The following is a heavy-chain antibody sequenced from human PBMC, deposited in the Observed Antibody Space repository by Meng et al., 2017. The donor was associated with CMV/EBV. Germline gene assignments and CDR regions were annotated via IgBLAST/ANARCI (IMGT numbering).Heavy chain of an antibody. CDR1: GFTFTSYS. Sequence: GESLQISCAASGFTFTSYSMNWVRQAPGQGLEWVSSISSSSSYIYYADSVKGRFTISRDNAKNSLFLQMNSLRAEDTAVYYCARECGQDWFDPWGQGTLVTVSS. CDR3: ARECGQDWFDP. CDR2: ISSSSSYI. V-gene: IGHV3-21*01. J-gene: IGHJ5*02.